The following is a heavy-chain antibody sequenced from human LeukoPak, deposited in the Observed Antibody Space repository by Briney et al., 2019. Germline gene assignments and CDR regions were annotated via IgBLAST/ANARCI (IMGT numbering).Heavy chain of an antibody. V-gene: IGHV3-33*08. J-gene: IGHJ4*02. CDR3: ARDRMARYFDY. Sequence: GGFLRLSCAASGFIFTNYGMHWVRQAPGKGLEWVAVIWYDGSKQYYADSVKGRFTISRDNSKNTLYLQMNSLRAEDTAVYYCARDRMARYFDYWGQGTLVTVCS. CDR1: GFIFTNYG. CDR2: IWYDGSKQ. D-gene: IGHD2-8*01.